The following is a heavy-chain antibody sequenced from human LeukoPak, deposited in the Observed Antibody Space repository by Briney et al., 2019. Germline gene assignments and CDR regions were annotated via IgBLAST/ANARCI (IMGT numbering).Heavy chain of an antibody. Sequence: PSEALSLTCTVSGGSISSSSYYWGWIRQPPGKGLEWIGSIYYSGSTYYNPSLKSRVTISVDTSKNQFSLKLSSVTATDTAVYYCARHPSGYVDYWGQGTLVTVSS. CDR2: IYYSGST. CDR3: ARHPSGYVDY. D-gene: IGHD3-3*01. V-gene: IGHV4-39*01. J-gene: IGHJ4*02. CDR1: GGSISSSSYY.